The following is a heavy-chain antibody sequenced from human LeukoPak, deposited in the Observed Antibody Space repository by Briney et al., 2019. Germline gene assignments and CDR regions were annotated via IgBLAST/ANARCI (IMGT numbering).Heavy chain of an antibody. Sequence: PETLSLTCAVSGYSISSGYYWGWIRQPPGKGLEWIGSIYHSGSTYYSPSLKSRVTISVDTSKLQFSLKLSSVLAADTAVYYCARHVRLGGYNYAFDIWGQGTMVTVSS. J-gene: IGHJ3*02. V-gene: IGHV4-38-2*01. CDR1: GYSISSGYY. CDR3: ARHVRLGGYNYAFDI. CDR2: IYHSGST. D-gene: IGHD5-24*01.